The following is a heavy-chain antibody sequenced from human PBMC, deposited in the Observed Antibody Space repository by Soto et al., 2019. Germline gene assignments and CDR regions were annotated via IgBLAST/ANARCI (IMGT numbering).Heavy chain of an antibody. Sequence: QVQLQESGPGLAKPSETLTLTCTVSGGSVSPYYWSWIRQPPEKGLEWIGHIYYRGTTRFNPSFDSRATISLDTSRNQSSLTLNSVTAADTAVYYCARHGRPDSNTWNFDFWAQGARVTVSS. D-gene: IGHD1-20*01. J-gene: IGHJ4*02. CDR3: ARHGRPDSNTWNFDF. V-gene: IGHV4-59*08. CDR1: GGSVSPYY. CDR2: IYYRGTT.